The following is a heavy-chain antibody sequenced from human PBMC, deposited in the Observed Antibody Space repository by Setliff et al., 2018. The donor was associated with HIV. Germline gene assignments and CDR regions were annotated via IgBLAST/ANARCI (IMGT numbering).Heavy chain of an antibody. CDR2: IYYSGST. CDR1: GGSISSSSYY. D-gene: IGHD5-12*01. V-gene: IGHV4-39*01. J-gene: IGHJ4*02. Sequence: PSETLSLTCTVSGGSISSSSYYWGWIRQPPGKGLEWIGSIYYSGSTYYNPSLKSRVTISVDTSKNQFSLKLSSVTAADTAVYYCARHSSGGYDCWGQGTLVTVSS. CDR3: ARHSSGGYDC.